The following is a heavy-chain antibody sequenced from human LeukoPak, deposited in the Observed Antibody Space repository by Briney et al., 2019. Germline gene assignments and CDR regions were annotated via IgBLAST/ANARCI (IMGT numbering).Heavy chain of an antibody. CDR3: ARSEATAGTFSFDY. D-gene: IGHD6-13*01. J-gene: IGHJ4*02. Sequence: SETLSLTCAVYGGSFSGYYWSWIRQPPGKGLEWIGEINHSGSTNYNPSLKSRVTVSVDTSKNQFSLKLNSVTAADTAVYYCARSEATAGTFSFDYWGQGILVTVSS. V-gene: IGHV4-34*01. CDR1: GGSFSGYY. CDR2: INHSGST.